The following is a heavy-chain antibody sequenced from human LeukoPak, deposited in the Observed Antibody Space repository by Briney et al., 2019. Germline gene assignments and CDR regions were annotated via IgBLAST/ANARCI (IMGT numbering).Heavy chain of an antibody. D-gene: IGHD3-22*01. CDR1: GFTFSSYG. V-gene: IGHV3-30*02. J-gene: IGHJ4*02. CDR3: AKDEGYYYDSSGFGGPFDY. Sequence: GGSLRLSCAASGFTFSSYGMHWVRQAPGKGLEWVEFIRYDGSNKYYADSVKGRFTISRDNSKNTLYLQMNSLRAEDTAVYYCAKDEGYYYDSSGFGGPFDYWGQGTLVTVSS. CDR2: IRYDGSNK.